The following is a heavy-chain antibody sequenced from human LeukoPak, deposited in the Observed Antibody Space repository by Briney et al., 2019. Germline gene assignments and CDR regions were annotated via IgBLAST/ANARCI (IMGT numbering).Heavy chain of an antibody. J-gene: IGHJ3*01. CDR2: FSATDGSA. CDR1: GFTFSSYA. V-gene: IGHV3-23*01. CDR3: AKARIAAAGTGAFDV. Sequence: GGSLRLSCAASGFTFSSYAMTWVRQAPGKGLEWVSAFSATDGSAQYAESVKGRFTISRDNSKNRLYLQMNSLRAEDTAVYYCAKARIAAAGTGAFDVWGQGTMVTVSS. D-gene: IGHD6-13*01.